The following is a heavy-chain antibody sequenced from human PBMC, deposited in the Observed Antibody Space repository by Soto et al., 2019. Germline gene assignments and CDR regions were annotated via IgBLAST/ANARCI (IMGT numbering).Heavy chain of an antibody. CDR2: IKQDGSEK. J-gene: IGHJ5*02. D-gene: IGHD3-3*01. CDR1: GFTFSSYW. V-gene: IGHV3-7*01. CDR3: ARALRFLEPNWFDP. Sequence: VGSLRLSCAASGFTFSSYWMSWVRQAPGKGLEWVANIKQDGSEKYYVDSVKGRFTISRDNAKNSLYLQMNSLRAEDTAVYYCARALRFLEPNWFDPWGQGTLVTVSS.